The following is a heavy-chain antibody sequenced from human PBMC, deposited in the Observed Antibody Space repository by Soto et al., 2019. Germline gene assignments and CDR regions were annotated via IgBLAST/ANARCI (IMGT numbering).Heavy chain of an antibody. CDR1: GGSFSGYY. CDR3: ARGGVLLWFGEPIAPFDY. J-gene: IGHJ4*02. Sequence: TSETLSLTCAVYGGSFSGYYWSWIRQPPGKGLEWIGEINHSGSTNYNPSLKSRVTISVDTSKNQFSLKLSSVTAADTAVYYCARGGVLLWFGEPIAPFDYWGQGTLVTVS. CDR2: INHSGST. D-gene: IGHD3-10*01. V-gene: IGHV4-34*01.